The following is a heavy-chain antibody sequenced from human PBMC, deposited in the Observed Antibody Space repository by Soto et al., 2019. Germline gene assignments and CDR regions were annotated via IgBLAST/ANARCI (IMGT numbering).Heavy chain of an antibody. CDR3: ARHVPVDYVSWADP. V-gene: IGHV4-39*01. Sequence: PSETLSLTCTVSGASISSSTYYWGWFRQPPGQGLEWIGTISYGGSTYYDPSLKSRLTISADTSKNQFSLRLSSVTAADTAVYYCARHVPVDYVSWADPWGQGIPVTVSS. CDR1: GASISSSTYY. CDR2: ISYGGST. D-gene: IGHD3-10*02. J-gene: IGHJ5*02.